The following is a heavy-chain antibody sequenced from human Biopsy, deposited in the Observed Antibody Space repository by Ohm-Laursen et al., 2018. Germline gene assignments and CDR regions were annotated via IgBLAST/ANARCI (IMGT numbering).Heavy chain of an antibody. Sequence: SDTLSLTWAVSGGSISSFYWTWIRQPPGQGPEWIGDISDSGSANYKPSLKSLFIISVDTSKNLFPLNLSSVTAADTAVYYCARRGSGGRSFDHWGQGTLVTVSS. CDR1: GGSISSFY. CDR3: ARRGSGGRSFDH. J-gene: IGHJ4*02. D-gene: IGHD2-15*01. V-gene: IGHV4-59*08. CDR2: ISDSGSA.